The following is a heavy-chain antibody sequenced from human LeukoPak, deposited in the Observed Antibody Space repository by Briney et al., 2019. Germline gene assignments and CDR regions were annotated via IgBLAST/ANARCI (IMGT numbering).Heavy chain of an antibody. CDR1: GYTFTSYG. D-gene: IGHD3-22*01. V-gene: IGHV1-18*01. J-gene: IGHJ3*02. Sequence: ASVKVSCKASGYTFTSYGISWVRQTPGQGLESMGWISAYNGNTNYAQKLQGRVTMTTDTSTSTAYMELRSLRSDDTAVYYCASLGVVITRGAFDIWGQGTMVTVSS. CDR3: ASLGVVITRGAFDI. CDR2: ISAYNGNT.